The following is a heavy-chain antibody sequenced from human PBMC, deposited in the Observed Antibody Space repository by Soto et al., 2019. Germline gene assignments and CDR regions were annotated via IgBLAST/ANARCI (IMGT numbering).Heavy chain of an antibody. D-gene: IGHD1-1*01. CDR1: GYAFTTYG. Sequence: QVHLVQSGAEVKKPGASVKVSCQASGYAFTTYGIPWVRQAPGQGLEWMGWISAHNGNXNYAQKLQGRVTVTRDTXXXXXXXXXRSLRSDDTAVYYCARGRYGDYWGQGALVTVSS. V-gene: IGHV1-18*01. CDR3: ARGRYGDY. CDR2: ISAHNGNX. J-gene: IGHJ4*02.